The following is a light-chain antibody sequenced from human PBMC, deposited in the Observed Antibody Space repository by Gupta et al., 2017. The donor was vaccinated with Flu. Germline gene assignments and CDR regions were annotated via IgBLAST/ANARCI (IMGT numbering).Light chain of an antibody. V-gene: IGKV2-28*01. CDR1: QSLLYANGYNY. J-gene: IGKJ1*01. CDR2: LGS. CDR3: MQALHTPPT. Sequence: DTVMTQSPLSLSVTLREPASISCRSSQSLLYANGYNYLDWYLQKPGQSPQLLIYLGSNRASGVPDRFSGSGSGTTFTLKISRVEAEDVGVYYCMQALHTPPTFGQGTKVEVK.